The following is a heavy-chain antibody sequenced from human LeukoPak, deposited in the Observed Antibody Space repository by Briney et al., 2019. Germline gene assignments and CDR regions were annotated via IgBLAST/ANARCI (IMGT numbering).Heavy chain of an antibody. Sequence: GGSLRLSCAASGFTFTSYAMNWVRQAPGEWLEWVSGISGSGGSTYYADSVKGRFSISRDNSKNTLYLQLNSLRVEDTAEYYCAKAHGGSYHSGIDWGQGTLVIVSS. CDR3: AKAHGGSYHSGID. CDR2: ISGSGGST. D-gene: IGHD1-26*01. CDR1: GFTFTSYA. V-gene: IGHV3-23*01. J-gene: IGHJ4*02.